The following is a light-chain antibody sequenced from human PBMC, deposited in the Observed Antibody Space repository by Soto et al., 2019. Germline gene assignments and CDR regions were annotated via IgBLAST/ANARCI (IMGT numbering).Light chain of an antibody. V-gene: IGKV3-11*01. CDR2: DAS. J-gene: IGKJ1*01. Sequence: EIVLTQSPATLSLSPGERATLSCRASQNVRFYLAWYQQKPGQTPRLLIYDASKRASGIPARFSGSGSGTDFALTISSLGPEDCAVWYCERGTDWSWTGGRGTKVEVK. CDR3: ERGTDWSWT. CDR1: QNVRFY.